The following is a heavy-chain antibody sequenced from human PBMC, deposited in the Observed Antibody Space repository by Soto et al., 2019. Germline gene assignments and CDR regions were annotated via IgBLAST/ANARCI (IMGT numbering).Heavy chain of an antibody. J-gene: IGHJ4*02. D-gene: IGHD1-26*01. CDR3: ARDSPRYSGSYPTDY. CDR2: INAYNGNT. CDR1: GYTFTSYG. Sequence: ASVKVSCKASGYTFTSYGISWVRQAPGQGLEWMGWINAYNGNTNYAQNLQGRVTITTDTSTGTAYMQLSSLRSEDTAVYYCARDSPRYSGSYPTDYWGQGTLVTVSS. V-gene: IGHV1-18*01.